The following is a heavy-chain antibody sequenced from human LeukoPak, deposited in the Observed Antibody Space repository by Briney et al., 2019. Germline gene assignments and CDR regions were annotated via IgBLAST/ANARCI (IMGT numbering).Heavy chain of an antibody. CDR2: IYTSGST. J-gene: IGHJ6*03. Sequence: SETLSLTCTVSGGSISSYYWSWIRQPPGKGLEWIGYIYTSGSTNYNPSLKSRVTISVDTSKNQFSLKLSSVTAADTAVYYCARQTRAWREQRHYYYMDVWGKGTTVTVSS. CDR3: ARQTRAWREQRHYYYMDV. V-gene: IGHV4-4*09. CDR1: GGSISSYY. D-gene: IGHD6-25*01.